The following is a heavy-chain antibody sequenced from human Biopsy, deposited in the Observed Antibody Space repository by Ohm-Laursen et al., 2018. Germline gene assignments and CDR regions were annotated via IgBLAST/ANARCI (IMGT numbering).Heavy chain of an antibody. D-gene: IGHD3-9*01. Sequence: SVKVSCKPSGYAFTGYYLHWVRQAPGQGLEWMGWINPKSGGTHYLEKFRGRVTMTRDTSISTAYMEVSSLRSDDTAVYYCAIDGNDFLTDYLKIDQWGQGTLVTVSS. J-gene: IGHJ4*02. CDR3: AIDGNDFLTDYLKIDQ. CDR2: INPKSGGT. V-gene: IGHV1-2*02. CDR1: GYAFTGYY.